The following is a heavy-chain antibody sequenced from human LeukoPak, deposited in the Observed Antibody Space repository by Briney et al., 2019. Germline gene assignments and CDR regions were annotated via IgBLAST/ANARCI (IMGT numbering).Heavy chain of an antibody. CDR2: IRSKANSYAT. CDR3: TAMDPAVRADY. V-gene: IGHV3-73*01. J-gene: IGHJ4*02. CDR1: GFTFSGSA. Sequence: GGSLRLSCAASGFTFSGSAMHWVRQASGKGLEWVGRIRSKANSYATAYAASVKGRFTISRDDSKNTAYLQMNSLKTKDTAVYYCTAMDPAVRADYRGQGTLVTVSS. D-gene: IGHD5-18*01.